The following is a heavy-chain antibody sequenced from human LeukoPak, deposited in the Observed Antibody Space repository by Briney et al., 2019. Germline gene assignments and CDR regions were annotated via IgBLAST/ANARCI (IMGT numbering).Heavy chain of an antibody. Sequence: ASVKVSCKVSGYTLTELSMHCVRQAPGKGLEWMGGFDPEDGETIYAQKFQGRVTMTEDTSTDTAYMELSTLRSEDTAVYYCATDLSPEMTTVTTSWFDPWGQGTLVTVSS. CDR2: FDPEDGET. D-gene: IGHD4-17*01. CDR1: GYTLTELS. CDR3: ATDLSPEMTTVTTSWFDP. J-gene: IGHJ5*02. V-gene: IGHV1-24*01.